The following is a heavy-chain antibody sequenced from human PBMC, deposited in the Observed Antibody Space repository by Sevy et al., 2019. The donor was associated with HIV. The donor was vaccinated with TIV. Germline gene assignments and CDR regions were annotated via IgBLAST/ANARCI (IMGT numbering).Heavy chain of an antibody. CDR3: ARGKVLFDY. CDR1: GFTFSDYY. J-gene: IGHJ4*02. CDR2: INNSSRFI. V-gene: IGHV3-11*06. Sequence: GGSLRLSCAASGFTFSDYYMSWIRQAPGKGPEWVSYINNSSRFINYVKSVKGRFTISRDNAKNSLYLQMNSLGAEDTAVYYCARGKVLFDYWGQGTLVTVSS.